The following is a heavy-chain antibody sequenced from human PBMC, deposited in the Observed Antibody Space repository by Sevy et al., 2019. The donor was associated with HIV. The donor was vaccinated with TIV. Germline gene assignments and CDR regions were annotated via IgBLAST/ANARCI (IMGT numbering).Heavy chain of an antibody. CDR2: ISAYNGNT. CDR1: GYTFTSYG. CDR3: AGMHDSFRFDF. D-gene: IGHD3-22*01. Sequence: ASVKVSCKASGYTFTSYGISWVRQAPGQGLEWMGWISAYNGNTNYPQKLQGRVTMTTDTSTMTAYLELRSLRSDDTAVYYCAGMHDSFRFDFWGQGTMVTVSS. J-gene: IGHJ3*01. V-gene: IGHV1-18*01.